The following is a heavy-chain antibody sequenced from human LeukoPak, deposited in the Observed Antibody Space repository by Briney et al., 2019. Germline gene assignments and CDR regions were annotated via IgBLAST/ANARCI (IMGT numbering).Heavy chain of an antibody. D-gene: IGHD3-10*01. V-gene: IGHV3-20*04. CDR3: ARDRGVGETPPGY. Sequence: PGGSLRLSCAASGFTFDDYGMSWVRHAPGKGLECGSGINWNGGSTGYADSVKGRFTICRDNAKNSLYLQMNSLRAEDTALYYCARDRGVGETPPGYWGQGTLVTVSS. CDR1: GFTFDDYG. J-gene: IGHJ4*02. CDR2: INWNGGST.